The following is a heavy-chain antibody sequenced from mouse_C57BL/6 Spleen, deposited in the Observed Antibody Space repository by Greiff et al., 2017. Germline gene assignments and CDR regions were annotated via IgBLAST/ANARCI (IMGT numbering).Heavy chain of an antibody. D-gene: IGHD1-1*01. Sequence: QVQLKESGAELVKPGASVKISCKASGYAFSSYWMNWVKQRPGKGLEWIGQIYPGDGDTNYNGKFKGKATLTADKSSSTAYMQLSSLTSEDSAVYFCARLTTVSFDYWGQGTTLTVSS. CDR3: ARLTTVSFDY. V-gene: IGHV1-80*01. CDR1: GYAFSSYW. J-gene: IGHJ2*01. CDR2: IYPGDGDT.